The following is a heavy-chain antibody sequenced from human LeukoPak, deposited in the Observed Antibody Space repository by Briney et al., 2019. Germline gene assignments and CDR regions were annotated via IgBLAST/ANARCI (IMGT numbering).Heavy chain of an antibody. V-gene: IGHV4-34*01. CDR2: INHSGST. D-gene: IGHD2-2*01. J-gene: IGHJ5*02. CDR1: GGSFRGYY. CDR3: ARGDGTVVPDKNWFDP. Sequence: PSETLSLTCAVYGGSFRGYYWSWIRQPPGKGLEWIGEINHSGSTNYNPSLKSRVTISVDTSKNQFSLKLSSVTAADTAVYYCARGDGTVVPDKNWFDPWGQGTLVTVSS.